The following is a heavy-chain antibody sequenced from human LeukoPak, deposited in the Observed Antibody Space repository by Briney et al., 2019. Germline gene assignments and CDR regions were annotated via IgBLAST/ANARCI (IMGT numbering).Heavy chain of an antibody. D-gene: IGHD5-12*01. CDR1: GFIVNTNY. CDR2: IYSTGTT. CDR3: ARVGAYGGYKYYFDY. J-gene: IGHJ4*02. V-gene: IGHV3-53*01. Sequence: PGGSLRLSCAASGFIVNTNYMGWVRQAPGKGLDWVSVIYSTGTTHYADSVKDRFTISRDNSNNTLYLQMNTLRAEDTAVYYCARVGAYGGYKYYFDYWGQGTLVTVSS.